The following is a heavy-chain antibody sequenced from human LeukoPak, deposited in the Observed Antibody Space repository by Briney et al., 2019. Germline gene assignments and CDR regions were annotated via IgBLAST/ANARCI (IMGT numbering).Heavy chain of an antibody. J-gene: IGHJ3*02. Sequence: PSQTLSLTCTVSGGSISSGDYYWSWIRQPPWKGLEWIGYIYYSGSTYYNPSLKSRVTISVDTSKNQFSLKLSSVTAADTAVYYCARAWELLRENAFDIWGQGTMVTVSS. CDR3: ARAWELLRENAFDI. CDR2: IYYSGST. D-gene: IGHD1-26*01. CDR1: GGSISSGDYY. V-gene: IGHV4-30-4*08.